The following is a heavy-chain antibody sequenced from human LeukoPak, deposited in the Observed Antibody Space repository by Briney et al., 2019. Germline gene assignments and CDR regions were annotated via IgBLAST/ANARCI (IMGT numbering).Heavy chain of an antibody. J-gene: IGHJ4*02. CDR1: GFTFSSYG. Sequence: PGGSLRLSCAAPGFTFSSYGMHWVRQAPGKGLDWVAFIQYDGTNKYYSDSVKGRFTISRDNSKNTLYLQMNSLRAEDTAVYYCAKDRGINDFPLFDYWGQGTLVTVSS. V-gene: IGHV3-30*02. CDR3: AKDRGINDFPLFDY. CDR2: IQYDGTNK. D-gene: IGHD3-3*01.